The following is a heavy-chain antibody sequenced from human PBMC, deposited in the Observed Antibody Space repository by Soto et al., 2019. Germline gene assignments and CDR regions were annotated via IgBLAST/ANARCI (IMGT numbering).Heavy chain of an antibody. CDR1: GFTFSTYA. CDR3: AHPRGYGVFDAYDI. V-gene: IGHV3-23*01. Sequence: EAQLLESGGGLVQPGGSLRLSCVASGFTFSTYAMSWVRQAPGKGLEWVSALSPSGGETYYADSVKGRFTISRDNSMNALYLQMNNLRVEDTAVYYCAHPRGYGVFDAYDIWGQETMVTVSS. D-gene: IGHD4-17*01. J-gene: IGHJ3*02. CDR2: LSPSGGET.